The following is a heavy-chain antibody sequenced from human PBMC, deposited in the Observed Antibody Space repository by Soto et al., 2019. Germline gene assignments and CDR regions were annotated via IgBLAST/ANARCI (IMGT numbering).Heavy chain of an antibody. CDR2: ISYDGSNK. D-gene: IGHD6-19*01. Sequence: QVQLVESGGGVVQPGRSLRLSCAASGFTFSSYAMHWVRQAPGKGLEWVAVISYDGSNKYYADSVKGRFTISRDNSKNTLYLKMNSLRADDTAVYYCARGGSGWYKDGMDVWGQGTTVTVSS. J-gene: IGHJ6*02. CDR3: ARGGSGWYKDGMDV. CDR1: GFTFSSYA. V-gene: IGHV3-30-3*01.